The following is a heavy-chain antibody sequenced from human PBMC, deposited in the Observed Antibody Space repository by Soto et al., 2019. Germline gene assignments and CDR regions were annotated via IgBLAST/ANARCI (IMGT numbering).Heavy chain of an antibody. Sequence: TLSLTCTVSGGSISSGGYYWSWIRQHPGKGLEWIGYIYYSGSTYYNPSLKSRVTISVDTSKNQFSLKLSSVTAADTAVYYCARVGGYDYVWGSYRFWAVMDVWGQGTTVTVSS. CDR2: IYYSGST. V-gene: IGHV4-31*03. J-gene: IGHJ6*02. CDR3: ARVGGYDYVWGSYRFWAVMDV. CDR1: GGSISSGGYY. D-gene: IGHD3-16*02.